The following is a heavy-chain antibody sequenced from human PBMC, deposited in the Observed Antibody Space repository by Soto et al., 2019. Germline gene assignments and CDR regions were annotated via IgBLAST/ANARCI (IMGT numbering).Heavy chain of an antibody. V-gene: IGHV3-74*01. CDR2: ISPDGSDV. Sequence: PVGSLRLSCAASGFPFTNYWMNWVRQTPGKGLMWVSRISPDGSDVGYADSVEGRFTVSRDNAKNTLYLQMHSLRAEDTAMYYCACWGHIVPVAPSEFDRWGQGTLLTVSS. CDR1: GFPFTNYW. CDR3: ACWGHIVPVAPSEFDR. D-gene: IGHD2-8*02. J-gene: IGHJ4*02.